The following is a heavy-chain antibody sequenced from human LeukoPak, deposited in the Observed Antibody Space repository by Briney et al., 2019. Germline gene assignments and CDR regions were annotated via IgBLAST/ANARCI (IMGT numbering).Heavy chain of an antibody. CDR2: MNPNSSNT. Sequence: ASVKVSCKASGYTFTSYDINWVRQATGQGLEWMGWMNPNSSNTGYAQKFQGRVIITRNTSISTAYMELSSLRSEDTAVYYCARVRYSYGYGDAFDIWGQGTMVTVSS. D-gene: IGHD5-18*01. J-gene: IGHJ3*02. V-gene: IGHV1-8*03. CDR1: GYTFTSYD. CDR3: ARVRYSYGYGDAFDI.